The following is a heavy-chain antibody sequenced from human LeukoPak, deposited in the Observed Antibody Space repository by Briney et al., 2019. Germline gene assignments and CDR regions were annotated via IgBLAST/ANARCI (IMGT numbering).Heavy chain of an antibody. CDR1: GGSISSYY. J-gene: IGHJ4*02. V-gene: IGHV4-59*01. CDR3: ARDPYSSVGNFDY. CDR2: IFYSGST. Sequence: SETLSLTCTVSGGSISSYYWSWIRQPPGKGLEWIGYIFYSGSTNYNPSLKSRVTISVDTSKNQFSLKLSSVTAADTAVYYCARDPYSSVGNFDYWGQGTLVTVSS. D-gene: IGHD6-19*01.